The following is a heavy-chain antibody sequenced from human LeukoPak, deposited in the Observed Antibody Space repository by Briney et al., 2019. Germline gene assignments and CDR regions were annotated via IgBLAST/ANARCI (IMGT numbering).Heavy chain of an antibody. CDR3: AKADTFGGVIVLYYFDY. J-gene: IGHJ4*02. V-gene: IGHV3-23*01. CDR2: ISGSGGST. D-gene: IGHD3-16*02. Sequence: GGSLRLSCAASGFTFSSYAMSWVRQAPGKGLEWVSAISGSGGSTYYADSVKGRFTISRDNSKNTLYLQMNSLRAEDTAVYCCAKADTFGGVIVLYYFDYWGQGTLVTVSS. CDR1: GFTFSSYA.